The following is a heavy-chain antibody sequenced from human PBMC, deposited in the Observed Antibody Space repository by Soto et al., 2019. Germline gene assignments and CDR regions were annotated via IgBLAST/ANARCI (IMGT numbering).Heavy chain of an antibody. CDR1: GYSFTSYY. CDR3: ARAAVAGLYYFDY. Sequence: GASVKVSCKASGYSFTSYYLHWVRRAPGQGLEWMGIINPSGGGTSSAQKFQGRVTMTRDTSTSTVYMELSSLRSEDTAVYYCARAAVAGLYYFDYWGQGTLGTSPQ. CDR2: INPSGGGT. J-gene: IGHJ4*02. D-gene: IGHD6-19*01. V-gene: IGHV1-46*01.